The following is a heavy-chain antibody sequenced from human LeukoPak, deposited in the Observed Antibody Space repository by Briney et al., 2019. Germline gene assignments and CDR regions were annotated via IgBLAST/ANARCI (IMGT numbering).Heavy chain of an antibody. CDR2: IYTSGST. Sequence: SETLSLTCTVSGGSISSYYWSWIRQPAGKGLEWIGRIYTSGSTNYNPSLKSRVTMSVDTSKNQFSLKLSSVTAADTAVYYCARDPTRHSCGWYAGGYAFDIWGQGTMVTVSS. CDR3: ARDPTRHSCGWYAGGYAFDI. J-gene: IGHJ3*02. V-gene: IGHV4-4*07. D-gene: IGHD6-19*01. CDR1: GGSISSYY.